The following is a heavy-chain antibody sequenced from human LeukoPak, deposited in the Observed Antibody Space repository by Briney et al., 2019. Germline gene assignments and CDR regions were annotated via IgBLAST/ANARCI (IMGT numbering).Heavy chain of an antibody. CDR2: INPNSGGT. D-gene: IGHD3-22*01. Sequence: ASVKVSCKASGYTFTSYDINWVRQAPGQGLEWMGWINPNSGGTNYAQKFQGRVTMARDTSISTAYMGLSRLRSDDTAVYYCAGADLYYDSSGWTPKTGAFDIWGQGTMVTVSS. V-gene: IGHV1-2*02. CDR1: GYTFTSYD. CDR3: AGADLYYDSSGWTPKTGAFDI. J-gene: IGHJ3*02.